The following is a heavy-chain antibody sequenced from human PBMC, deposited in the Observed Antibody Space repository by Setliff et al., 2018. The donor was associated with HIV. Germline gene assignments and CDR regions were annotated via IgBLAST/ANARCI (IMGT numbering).Heavy chain of an antibody. CDR3: ARGRRSSGWYVYH. CDR1: GASISSDS. Sequence: PSETLSLTCTVSGASISSDSWSWIRKSPGKGLEWIGFILNREITIYNPSLQSRVSISMDTSKNQFSLKLHSVTAADTAVYYCARGRRSSGWYVYHWGQGTLVTVSS. J-gene: IGHJ4*02. V-gene: IGHV4-59*01. D-gene: IGHD6-19*01. CDR2: ILNREIT.